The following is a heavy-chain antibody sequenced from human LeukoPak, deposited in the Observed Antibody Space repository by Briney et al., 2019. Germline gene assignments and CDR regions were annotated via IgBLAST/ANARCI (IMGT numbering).Heavy chain of an antibody. V-gene: IGHV3-74*01. CDR1: GFTFSNDW. CDR2: INTDGSPT. D-gene: IGHD1-26*01. Sequence: GGSLRLSRAASGFTFSNDWMHWVRQAPRKGLLRVSRINTDGSPTTNPDTVKDRFTISRDNAKNTLYLQMNSLRVEDTAVYYCARGRGGSYHYWGQGTLVTVCS. CDR3: ARGRGGSYHY. J-gene: IGHJ4*02.